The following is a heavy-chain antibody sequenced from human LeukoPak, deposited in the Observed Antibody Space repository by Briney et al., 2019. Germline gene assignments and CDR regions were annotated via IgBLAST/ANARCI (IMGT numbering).Heavy chain of an antibody. J-gene: IGHJ4*02. D-gene: IGHD6-6*01. Sequence: PSETLSLTCTVSGGSISSGGYYWSWIRQHPGKGLEWIGYIYYSGSTYYNPSLKSRVTISVDTSKNQFSLKLSSVTAADTAVYYCARADSSSFRIDYWGQGTLVTVSS. CDR3: ARADSSSFRIDY. CDR2: IYYSGST. CDR1: GGSISSGGYY. V-gene: IGHV4-31*03.